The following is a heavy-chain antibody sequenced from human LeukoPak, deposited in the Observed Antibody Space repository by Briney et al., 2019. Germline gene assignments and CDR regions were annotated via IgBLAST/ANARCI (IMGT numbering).Heavy chain of an antibody. J-gene: IGHJ4*02. Sequence: SETLSHTCTVSGGSISSYYWSWIRQPPGKGLEWIGYIYYSGSTNYNPSLKSRVTISVDTSKNQFSLKLSSVTAADTAVYYCARRSYYYGSGADDYWGQGTLVTVSS. CDR1: GGSISSYY. CDR3: ARRSYYYGSGADDY. CDR2: IYYSGST. V-gene: IGHV4-59*08. D-gene: IGHD3-10*01.